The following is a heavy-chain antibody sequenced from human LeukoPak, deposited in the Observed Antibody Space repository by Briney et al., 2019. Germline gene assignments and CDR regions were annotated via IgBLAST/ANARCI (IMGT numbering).Heavy chain of an antibody. V-gene: IGHV4-61*02. Sequence: PSETLSLTCTVSGGSISSGSYYWSWIRQPAGKGLEWIGRIYTSGSTNYNPSLKSRVTMSVDTSKNQFSLKLSSVTAADTAVYYCARDASGYWAWYFDLWGRGTLVTVSS. D-gene: IGHD3-22*01. J-gene: IGHJ2*01. CDR1: GGSISSGSYY. CDR2: IYTSGST. CDR3: ARDASGYWAWYFDL.